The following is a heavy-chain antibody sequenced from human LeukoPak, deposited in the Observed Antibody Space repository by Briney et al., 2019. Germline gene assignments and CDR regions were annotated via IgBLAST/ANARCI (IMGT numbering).Heavy chain of an antibody. CDR2: ISTSSNYI. V-gene: IGHV3-21*01. CDR1: GFTVSSSNY. Sequence: GGSLRLSCAASGFTVSSSNYMNWVRQAPGKGLEWVSSISTSSNYIYYAGSMKGRFTISRDNAKNSLYLQMNSLRAEDTAVYYCARGAAAADIPKIDYWGQGTLVTVSS. J-gene: IGHJ4*02. CDR3: ARGAAAADIPKIDY. D-gene: IGHD2-2*02.